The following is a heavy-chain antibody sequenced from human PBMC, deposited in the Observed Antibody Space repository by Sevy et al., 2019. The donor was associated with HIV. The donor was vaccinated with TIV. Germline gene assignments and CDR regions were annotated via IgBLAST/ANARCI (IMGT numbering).Heavy chain of an antibody. V-gene: IGHV3-21*01. CDR1: GFTFSSYS. CDR3: VRVTSDSSSWYRYNWFDP. D-gene: IGHD6-13*01. CDR2: ISSSSSYI. J-gene: IGHJ5*02. Sequence: GGSLRLSCAASGFTFSSYSMNWVRQAPGKGLEWVSSISSSSSYIYYADSVKGRFTISRDNAKNSLYLQMNSLRAEDTAVYYCVRVTSDSSSWYRYNWFDPWGQGTLVTVSS.